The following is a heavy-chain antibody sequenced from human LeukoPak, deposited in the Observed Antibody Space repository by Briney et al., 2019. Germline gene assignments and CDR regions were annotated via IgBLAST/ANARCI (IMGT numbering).Heavy chain of an antibody. CDR3: ASGLVGGYGDHARHPEYYFDY. J-gene: IGHJ4*02. V-gene: IGHV4-59*01. CDR1: GGSISSYY. Sequence: SETLSLTCTVSGGSISSYYWSWIRQPPGKGLEWIGYIYYSGSTNYNPSLKSRVTISVDTSKNQFSLKLSSVTAADTAVYYCASGLVGGYGDHARHPEYYFDYWGQGTLVTVSS. CDR2: IYYSGST. D-gene: IGHD4-17*01.